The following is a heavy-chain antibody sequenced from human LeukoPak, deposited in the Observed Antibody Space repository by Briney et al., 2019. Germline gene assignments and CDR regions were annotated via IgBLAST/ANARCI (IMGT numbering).Heavy chain of an antibody. CDR2: INHSGST. D-gene: IGHD3-10*01. J-gene: IGHJ6*02. CDR1: GGSISSYY. Sequence: SETLSLTCTVSGGSISSYYWSWIRQPPGKGLEWIGEINHSGSTNYNPSLKSRVTISVDTSKNQFPLKLSSVTAADTAVYYCARDRDHYYGSGRYYYYGMDVWGQGTTVTVSS. CDR3: ARDRDHYYGSGRYYYYGMDV. V-gene: IGHV4-34*01.